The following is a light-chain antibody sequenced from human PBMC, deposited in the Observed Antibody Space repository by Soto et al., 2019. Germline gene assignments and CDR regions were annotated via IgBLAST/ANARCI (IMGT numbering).Light chain of an antibody. CDR2: DVT. V-gene: IGLV2-11*01. J-gene: IGLJ1*01. CDR1: SSDVGGYKY. CDR3: CSYAGNSYV. Sequence: SVLTQPRSVSGSSGQSVTISCTGTSSDVGGYKYVSWYQHHPDKAPKVIIYDVTKRPSGVPDRFSGSKSGNTASLTISGLQAEDEADYYCCSYAGNSYVFGTGTKVTVL.